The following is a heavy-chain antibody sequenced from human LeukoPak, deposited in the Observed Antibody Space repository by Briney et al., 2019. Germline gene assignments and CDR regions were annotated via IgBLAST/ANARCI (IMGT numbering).Heavy chain of an antibody. Sequence: GGSLRLSCAASGFTFSSYWMSWVRQAPGKGLEWVAVISYDGSNKYYADSVKGRFTISRDNSKNTLYLQMNSLRAEDTAVYYCALSSTSCPFDYWGQGTLVTVSS. J-gene: IGHJ4*02. V-gene: IGHV3-30-3*01. CDR1: GFTFSSYW. CDR2: ISYDGSNK. CDR3: ALSSTSCPFDY. D-gene: IGHD2-2*01.